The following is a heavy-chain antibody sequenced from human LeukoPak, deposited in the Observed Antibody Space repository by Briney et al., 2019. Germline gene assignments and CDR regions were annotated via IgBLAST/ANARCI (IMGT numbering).Heavy chain of an antibody. D-gene: IGHD3-9*01. V-gene: IGHV3-23*01. CDR3: AKWGDYDVLTGYYDPDY. Sequence: GASLRLPCAASGFTFSNYAMSWVRHAPGQGLEWVSAITGSGGGTYYADSVKGRFTISRDNSKNTLYLQMNSLRAEDTAVYYCAKWGDYDVLTGYYDPDYWGQGTLVTVSS. CDR1: GFTFSNYA. J-gene: IGHJ4*02. CDR2: ITGSGGGT.